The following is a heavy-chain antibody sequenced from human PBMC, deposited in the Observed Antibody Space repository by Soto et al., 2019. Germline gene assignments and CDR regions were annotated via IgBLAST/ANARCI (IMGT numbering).Heavy chain of an antibody. J-gene: IGHJ4*02. CDR2: IYPDSGGT. D-gene: IGHD2-8*01. CDR1: GYTFSGFY. CDR3: RVTGVSEVDY. Sequence: ASVKVSFKTSGYTFSGFYIHWLRQAPGQGLESMGWIYPDSGGTDYAQKFQGRVTMTRDTSISTAYMELSRLRSDDTAVYYCRVTGVSEVDYWGQGTLVTVSS. V-gene: IGHV1-2*02.